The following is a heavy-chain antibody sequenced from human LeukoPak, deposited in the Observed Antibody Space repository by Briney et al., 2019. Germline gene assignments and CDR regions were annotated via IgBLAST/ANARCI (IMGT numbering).Heavy chain of an antibody. Sequence: SETLSLTCTVSGGSISSSSYYWGWIRQPPGKGLEWIGSIYYNGSTYYNPSLKSRVTISVDTSKNQFSLKLSSVTAADTAVYYCARRGASSSTSTAEYYYYGMDVWGQGTTVTVSS. J-gene: IGHJ6*02. CDR2: IYYNGST. D-gene: IGHD2-2*01. V-gene: IGHV4-39*07. CDR3: ARRGASSSTSTAEYYYYGMDV. CDR1: GGSISSSSYY.